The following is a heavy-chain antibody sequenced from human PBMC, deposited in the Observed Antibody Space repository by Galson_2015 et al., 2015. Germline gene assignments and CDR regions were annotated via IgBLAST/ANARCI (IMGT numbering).Heavy chain of an antibody. V-gene: IGHV3-21*01. CDR2: IRPTSGYI. D-gene: IGHD6-6*01. CDR3: ARYNSTSSAFDY. CDR1: GFDFSSYT. J-gene: IGHJ4*02. Sequence: LRLSCAASGFDFSSYTLNWVRLAPGKGLEWISSIRPTSGYIYYAESLTGRFTVSRDDAKKSLYLQMNSLRAADTALYYCARYNSTSSAFDYWGQGTLVTVSS.